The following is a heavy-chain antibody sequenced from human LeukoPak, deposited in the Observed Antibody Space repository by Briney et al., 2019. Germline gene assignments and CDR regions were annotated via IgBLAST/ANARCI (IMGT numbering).Heavy chain of an antibody. Sequence: PSGTLSLTCTVSGGSISSSSYYWDWIRQPPGKGLEWMGSIYYSGRTYYNMSLKSRVTISIDTSKNQFSLNLNSVTAADTAVYYCAGRRYYDSTGYLDWGQGTLVTVSS. CDR1: GGSISSSSYY. CDR2: IYYSGRT. V-gene: IGHV4-39*01. J-gene: IGHJ1*01. D-gene: IGHD3-22*01. CDR3: AGRRYYDSTGYLD.